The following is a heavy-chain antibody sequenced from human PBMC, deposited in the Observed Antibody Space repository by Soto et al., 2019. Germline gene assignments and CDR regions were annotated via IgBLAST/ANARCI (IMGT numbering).Heavy chain of an antibody. CDR1: GYTLTELS. CDR3: ASGITGTRWAYYYYGMDV. D-gene: IGHD1-7*01. CDR2: FDPEDGET. V-gene: IGHV1-24*01. Sequence: ASVKVSCKVSGYTLTELSMHWVRQAPGKELEWMGGFDPEDGETIYAQKFQGRVTMTEDTSTDTAYMELSSLRSEDTAVYYCASGITGTRWAYYYYGMDVWGQGTTVTVSS. J-gene: IGHJ6*02.